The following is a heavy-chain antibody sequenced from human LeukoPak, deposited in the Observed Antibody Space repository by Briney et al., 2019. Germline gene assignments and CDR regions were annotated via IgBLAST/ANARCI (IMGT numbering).Heavy chain of an antibody. CDR1: GYIFTTYA. Sequence: ASVKVSCKASGYIFTTYAINWVRQAPGQGLEWMGWINTNTGNPTYAQGFTGRFVFSLDISVSTAYLQISTLEAEDTAVYYCARDHGYVEMATIGYWGQGALVTVSS. CDR2: INTNTGNP. CDR3: ARDHGYVEMATIGY. D-gene: IGHD5-24*01. J-gene: IGHJ4*02. V-gene: IGHV7-4-1*02.